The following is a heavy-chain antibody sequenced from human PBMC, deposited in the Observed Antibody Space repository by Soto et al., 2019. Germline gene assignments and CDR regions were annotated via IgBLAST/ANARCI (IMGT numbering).Heavy chain of an antibody. J-gene: IGHJ4*02. Sequence: PGGSLRLSCAASGFTFSSYGMRWVRQAPGKGLEWVAVIWYDGSNKYYADSVKGRFTISRDNSKNTLYLQMNSLRAEDTAVYYCATITMVRGVIRTPVISSYSDYWGQGTLVTVSS. V-gene: IGHV3-33*01. CDR1: GFTFSSYG. D-gene: IGHD3-10*01. CDR3: ATITMVRGVIRTPVISSYSDY. CDR2: IWYDGSNK.